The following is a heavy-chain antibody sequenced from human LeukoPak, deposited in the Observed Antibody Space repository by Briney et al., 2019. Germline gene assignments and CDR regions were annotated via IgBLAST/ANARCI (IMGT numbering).Heavy chain of an antibody. V-gene: IGHV1-18*01. Sequence: ASVKVSCKASGYTFTSYGISWVRQAPGQGLEWMGWISAYDGNTNYAQKLQGRVTMTTDTSTSTAYMELRSLRSDDTAVYYCASTYYYDSSGYQPLGYWGQGTLVTVSS. J-gene: IGHJ4*02. CDR3: ASTYYYDSSGYQPLGY. CDR2: ISAYDGNT. CDR1: GYTFTSYG. D-gene: IGHD3-22*01.